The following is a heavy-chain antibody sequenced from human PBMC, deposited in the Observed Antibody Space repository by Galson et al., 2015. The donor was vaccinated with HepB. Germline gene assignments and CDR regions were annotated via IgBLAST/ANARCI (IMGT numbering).Heavy chain of an antibody. D-gene: IGHD2-8*01. CDR3: ARGDCTNGVCYWQSFFDY. CDR1: GYTFTSYG. V-gene: IGHV1-18*01. J-gene: IGHJ4*02. CDR2: ISAYNGNT. Sequence: SVKVSCKASGYTFTSYGISWVRQAPGQGLEWMGWISAYNGNTNYAQKLQGRVTMTTDTSTSTAYMELRSLRSDDTAVYYCARGDCTNGVCYWQSFFDYWGQGTLVTVSS.